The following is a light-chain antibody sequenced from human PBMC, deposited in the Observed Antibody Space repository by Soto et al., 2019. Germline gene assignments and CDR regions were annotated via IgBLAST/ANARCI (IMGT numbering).Light chain of an antibody. CDR2: KAS. CDR1: QSISSW. Sequence: DIRMTQSPSTLSASVGDRVTITCRASQSISSWLAWYQQKPGKAPKVLIYKASSLESGVPLRFSGSGSGTEFTLTISSLQPDDFATYYCQQYNSYPLTFGGGTKVEIK. CDR3: QQYNSYPLT. V-gene: IGKV1-5*03. J-gene: IGKJ4*01.